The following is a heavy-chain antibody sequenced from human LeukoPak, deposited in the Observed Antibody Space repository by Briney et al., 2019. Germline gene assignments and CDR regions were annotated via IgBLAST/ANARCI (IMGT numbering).Heavy chain of an antibody. J-gene: IGHJ4*02. V-gene: IGHV3-21*01. D-gene: IGHD3-22*01. CDR2: ISSSSIYI. Sequence: PGGSPRLSCAASGFTFSSYSMNWVRQAPGKGLEWVPSISSSSIYIYYADSVKGRFTISRDNPKNSLYLQMNSLRAEDTAVYYCASDSSGFYWGQGTLVTVSS. CDR1: GFTFSSYS. CDR3: ASDSSGFY.